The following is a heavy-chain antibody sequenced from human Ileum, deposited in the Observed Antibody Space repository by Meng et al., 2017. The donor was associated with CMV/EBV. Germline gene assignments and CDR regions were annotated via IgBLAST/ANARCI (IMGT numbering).Heavy chain of an antibody. CDR2: IHYSGST. Sequence: VQLQESGPGLVKPSQTLSLTCPVSGASISSSDYYWSWIRQPPGKGLEWIGYIHYSGSTYYNPSLKSRVTISEDTSKNQFSLKLNSVTAADTAVYYCARASYYDSSYFDNWGQGTLVTVFS. V-gene: IGHV4-30-4*08. D-gene: IGHD3-22*01. J-gene: IGHJ4*02. CDR3: ARASYYDSSYFDN. CDR1: GASISSSDYY.